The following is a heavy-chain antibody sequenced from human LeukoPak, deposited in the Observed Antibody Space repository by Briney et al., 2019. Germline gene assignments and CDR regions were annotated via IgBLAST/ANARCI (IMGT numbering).Heavy chain of an antibody. J-gene: IGHJ6*03. CDR1: GYTFTGYY. D-gene: IGHD6-13*01. V-gene: IGHV1-2*02. Sequence: ASVKVSCKASGYTFTGYYMHWVRQAPGQGLEWMGWINPNSGGTNYAQKFQGRVTMTRDTSISTAYMELSRLRSDDTAVYYCARDSRFRSSWYYMDVWGKGTTVTVSS. CDR2: INPNSGGT. CDR3: ARDSRFRSSWYYMDV.